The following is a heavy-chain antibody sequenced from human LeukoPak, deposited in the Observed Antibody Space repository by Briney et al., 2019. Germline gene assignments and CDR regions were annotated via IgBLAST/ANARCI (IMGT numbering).Heavy chain of an antibody. D-gene: IGHD3-16*01. CDR1: GFTFSTYG. CDR3: AKRDRFSAFDY. Sequence: GGSLRLSCAASGFTFSTYGMHWVRQAPGKGLEWVAVISYDGSNKYYADSVKGRFTISRDNSKNTLYLQMNSLRPEDTAVYYCAKRDRFSAFDYWGLGTLVTVPS. CDR2: ISYDGSNK. V-gene: IGHV3-30*18. J-gene: IGHJ4*02.